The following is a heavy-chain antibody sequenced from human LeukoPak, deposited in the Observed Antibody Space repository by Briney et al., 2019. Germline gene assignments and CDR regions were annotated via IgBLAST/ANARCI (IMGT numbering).Heavy chain of an antibody. Sequence: GGSLRLSCAASGFTFSSYSMNWVRQAPGKGLEWVSYISSSSSTIYYADSVKGRFTISRDNAKNSLYLQMNSLRAEDTAVYYCARDRLGYCSSTSCPYGMDVWGQGTTVTVSS. J-gene: IGHJ6*02. CDR3: ARDRLGYCSSTSCPYGMDV. D-gene: IGHD2-2*01. CDR1: GFTFSSYS. CDR2: ISSSSSTI. V-gene: IGHV3-48*04.